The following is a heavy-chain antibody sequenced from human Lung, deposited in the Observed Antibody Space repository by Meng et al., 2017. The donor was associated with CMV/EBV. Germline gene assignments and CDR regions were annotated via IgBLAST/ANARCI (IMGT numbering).Heavy chain of an antibody. D-gene: IGHD3-22*01. CDR2: IKQDGSEK. CDR3: ARETDSSGWDY. Sequence: SCATSGFTFSSYWMSWVRQAPGKGLEWVANIKQDGSEKYYVDSVKGRFTISRDNAKNSLYLQMNSLRAEDTAVYYCARETDSSGWDYWGQGTLVTVSS. CDR1: GFTFSSYW. J-gene: IGHJ4*02. V-gene: IGHV3-7*01.